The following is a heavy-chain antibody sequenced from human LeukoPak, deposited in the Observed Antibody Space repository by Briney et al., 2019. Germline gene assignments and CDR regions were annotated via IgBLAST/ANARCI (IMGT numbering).Heavy chain of an antibody. J-gene: IGHJ5*02. D-gene: IGHD2-15*01. CDR1: GYTFTDYF. CDR3: ARGVYIVVVVAANGFDP. V-gene: IGHV1-2*02. CDR2: INPNSGGT. Sequence: ASVKVSCKASGYTFTDYFMHWVRQAPGQGLEWMGWINPNSGGTNYAQKFQGRVTMTRDTSISTAYMELSRLRSDDTAVYYCARGVYIVVVVAANGFDPWGQGTLVTVSS.